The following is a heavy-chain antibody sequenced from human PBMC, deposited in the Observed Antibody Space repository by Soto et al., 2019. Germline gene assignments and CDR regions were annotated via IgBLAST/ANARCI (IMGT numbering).Heavy chain of an antibody. Sequence: SETQSLTCTVSGGSINNYYSTWIRQPPGKGLEWIGYVYHTGSTNYNPSLNGRVTMSIDSSKKLFFLLLGVVPAAHTALSYGAWRTEIPPWLVPWGQGALVAVYS. J-gene: IGHJ5*02. D-gene: IGHD6-19*01. V-gene: IGHV4-59*01. CDR1: GGSINNYY. CDR2: VYHTGST. CDR3: AWRTEIPPWLVP.